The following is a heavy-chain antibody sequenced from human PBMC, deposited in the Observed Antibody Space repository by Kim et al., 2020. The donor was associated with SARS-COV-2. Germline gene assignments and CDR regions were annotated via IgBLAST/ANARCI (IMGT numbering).Heavy chain of an antibody. CDR1: GFTFSSYG. V-gene: IGHV3-30*18. CDR3: AKDYYDGSGYYLDC. D-gene: IGHD3-22*01. J-gene: IGHJ4*02. CDR2: ISYDGNNK. Sequence: GGSLRLSCAASGFTFSSYGMHWVRQAPGRGLEWVAVISYDGNNKYYADSVKGRFTISRDNSKKTLYLQTNSLRAEDTAVYYCAKDYYDGSGYYLDCWGQGTLVTVSS.